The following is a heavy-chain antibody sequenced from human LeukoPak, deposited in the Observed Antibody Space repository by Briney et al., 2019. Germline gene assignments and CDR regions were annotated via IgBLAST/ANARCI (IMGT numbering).Heavy chain of an antibody. CDR1: NGSFSGHY. D-gene: IGHD2-8*01. Sequence: PSETLSLTCAVYNGSFSGHYWSWIRQPPGKGLEWIGEIDHSGSNNYTPSLESRLSISIDTSKNQFSLKLSSVTAADTAVYYCARRRFRSRYCTNGVCYGGFGYWGQGTLVTVSS. V-gene: IGHV4-34*01. CDR3: ARRRFRSRYCTNGVCYGGFGY. J-gene: IGHJ4*02. CDR2: IDHSGSN.